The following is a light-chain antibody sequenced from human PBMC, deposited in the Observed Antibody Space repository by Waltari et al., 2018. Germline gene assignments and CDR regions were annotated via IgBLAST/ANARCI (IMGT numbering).Light chain of an antibody. CDR2: EDS. CDR3: CSYAGSSTLV. CDR1: SSDVGSYNL. V-gene: IGLV2-23*01. Sequence: HSALTQPASVSGSPGQSTTISCTGTSSDVGSYNLVSWYQQHPDKAPKLMIYEDSKRPSGVSNRFSGSKSGNTASLTISGLQAEDEADYYCCSYAGSSTLVFGGGTKLTVL. J-gene: IGLJ3*02.